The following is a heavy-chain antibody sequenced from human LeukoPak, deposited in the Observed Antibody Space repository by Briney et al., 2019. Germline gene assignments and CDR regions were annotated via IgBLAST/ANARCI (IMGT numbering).Heavy chain of an antibody. J-gene: IGHJ4*02. CDR2: INPSGGST. D-gene: IGHD1-26*01. V-gene: IGHV1-46*01. Sequence: GASVKVSCKASGYTFTSYYMHWVRQAPGQGPEWMGIINPSGGSTSYAQKFQCRVTMTRDTSTSTVYMELSSLRSEDTAVYYCARDRRTTAVGATTFDYWGQGTLVTVSS. CDR1: GYTFTSYY. CDR3: ARDRRTTAVGATTFDY.